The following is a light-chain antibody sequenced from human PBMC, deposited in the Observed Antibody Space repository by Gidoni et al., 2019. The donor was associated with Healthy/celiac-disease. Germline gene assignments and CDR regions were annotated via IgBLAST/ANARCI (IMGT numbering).Light chain of an antibody. J-gene: IGKJ4*01. Sequence: DIQMTQSPSSLSASVGDRVTITCRASQSISSYLNWYPQKPGKAPKLLIYAASSLQSGVPSRFSGSGSGTDFTLTISSLHPEDFATYYCQQSYSTPLTFGGGTKVEIK. CDR1: QSISSY. CDR3: QQSYSTPLT. V-gene: IGKV1-39*01. CDR2: AAS.